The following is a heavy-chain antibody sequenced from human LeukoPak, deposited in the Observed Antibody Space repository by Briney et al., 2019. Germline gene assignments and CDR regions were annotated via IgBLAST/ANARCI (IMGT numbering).Heavy chain of an antibody. CDR2: INHSGST. CDR1: GGSFSGYY. CDR3: ARDCSSTSRYTRGLVDY. D-gene: IGHD2-2*02. J-gene: IGHJ4*02. Sequence: PSETLSLTCAVYGGSFSGYYWSWIRQPPGKGLEWIGEINHSGSTNYNPSLKSRVTISVDTSKNQFSLKLSSVTAADTAVYYCARDCSSTSRYTRGLVDYWGQGTLVTVSS. V-gene: IGHV4-34*01.